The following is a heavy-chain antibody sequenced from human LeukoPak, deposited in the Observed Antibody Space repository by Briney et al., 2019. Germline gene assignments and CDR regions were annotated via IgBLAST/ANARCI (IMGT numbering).Heavy chain of an antibody. V-gene: IGHV3-30*01. D-gene: IGHD2-2*02. J-gene: IGHJ6*03. CDR3: ARAQTVYCSSTSCYRGYYYYMDV. CDR1: GFTFSSYA. CDR2: ISYDGSNK. Sequence: PGGSLRLSCAASGFTFSSYAMHWVRQAPGKGLEWVAVISYDGSNKYYADSVKGRFTISRDNSKNTLYLQMNSLRAEDTAVYYCARAQTVYCSSTSCYRGYYYYMDVWGKGTTVTVSS.